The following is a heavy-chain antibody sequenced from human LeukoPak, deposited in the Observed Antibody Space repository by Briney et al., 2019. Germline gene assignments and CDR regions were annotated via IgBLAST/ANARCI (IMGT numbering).Heavy chain of an antibody. CDR3: ARVSRFQLPPDF. CDR2: IYSGSTA. D-gene: IGHD1-1*01. CDR1: GFTVSDNY. Sequence: PGGSLRLSCAASGFTVSDNYMTWVRHAPGKGLEWVSIIYSGSTAYYSDSVKGRFTISRDNSKNTLYLHMNNLRVDDTAVYFCARVSRFQLPPDFWGQGTLVTVSS. J-gene: IGHJ4*02. V-gene: IGHV3-53*01.